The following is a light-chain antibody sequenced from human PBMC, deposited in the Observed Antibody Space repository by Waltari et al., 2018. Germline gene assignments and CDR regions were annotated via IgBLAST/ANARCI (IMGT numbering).Light chain of an antibody. CDR2: NTN. Sequence: QTVVTQEPSFSVSPGGTVTLTCGLTSDSVSTTYYPSWYQQTPGQPPRTLITNTNTRSSGVPDPFAGAILGGKAALTITGAQADDESDYYCVLYVGYGIWAFGGGTKLTVL. CDR1: SDSVSTTYY. V-gene: IGLV8-61*01. CDR3: VLYVGYGIWA. J-gene: IGLJ3*02.